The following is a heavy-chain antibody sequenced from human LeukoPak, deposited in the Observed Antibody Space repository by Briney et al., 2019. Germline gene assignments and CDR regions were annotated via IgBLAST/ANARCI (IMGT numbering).Heavy chain of an antibody. V-gene: IGHV1-69*13. CDR2: IIPIFGTA. CDR1: GGTFSSYA. Sequence: SVKVSCKASGGTFSSYAISWVRQAPGQGLEWMGGIIPIFGTANYAQKFQGRVTITADESTSTAYMELSSLRSEDTAVYYCATPPPYSSSWYYFDYWGQGTLVTVSS. J-gene: IGHJ4*02. D-gene: IGHD6-13*01. CDR3: ATPPPYSSSWYYFDY.